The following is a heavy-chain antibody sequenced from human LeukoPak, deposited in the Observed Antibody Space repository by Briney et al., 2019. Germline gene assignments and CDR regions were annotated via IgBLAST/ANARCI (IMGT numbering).Heavy chain of an antibody. CDR1: GFTFSSYA. V-gene: IGHV3-30-3*01. Sequence: GRSLRLSCAASGFTFSSYAMHWVRQAPGKGLEWVAVISYDGSNRYYADSVKGRFTISRDNSKNTLYLQMNSLRAEDTAVYYCARDSVLWFGELSSDYWGQGTLVTVSS. CDR2: ISYDGSNR. J-gene: IGHJ4*02. D-gene: IGHD3-10*01. CDR3: ARDSVLWFGELSSDY.